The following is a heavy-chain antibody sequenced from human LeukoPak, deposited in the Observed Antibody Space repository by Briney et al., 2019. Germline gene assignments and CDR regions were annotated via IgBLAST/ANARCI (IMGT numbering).Heavy chain of an antibody. CDR2: IYHSGST. CDR3: VRTTVTTNFDY. J-gene: IGHJ4*02. D-gene: IGHD4-17*01. V-gene: IGHV4-30-2*01. Sequence: SQTLSLTCAVSGGSISSGGYSWSWIRQPPGKGLEWIGYIYHSGSTYYNPSLKSRVTISVDRSKNQFSLKLSSVTAADTAVYYCVRTTVTTNFDYWGQGTLVTVSS. CDR1: GGSISSGGYS.